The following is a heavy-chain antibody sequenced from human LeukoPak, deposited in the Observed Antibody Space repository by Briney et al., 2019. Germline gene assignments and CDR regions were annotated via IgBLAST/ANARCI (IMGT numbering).Heavy chain of an antibody. D-gene: IGHD2-8*01. J-gene: IGHJ4*02. CDR3: AGQMVFAASDEDY. CDR2: IYSGGST. CDR1: GFTLSSNY. Sequence: GGSLRLSCAASGFTLSSNYMSWGRQAPGKGLEWGSVIYSGGSTYYPDSMKGRFTISRDNSKNTLYLQMNSLRAEDTAVYYCAGQMVFAASDEDYWGQGTMVTVSS. V-gene: IGHV3-66*04.